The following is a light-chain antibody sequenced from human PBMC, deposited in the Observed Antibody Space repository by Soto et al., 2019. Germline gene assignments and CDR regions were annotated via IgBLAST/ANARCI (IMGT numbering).Light chain of an antibody. Sequence: QSVLTQPPSVSAAPGQKVTISCSGSSSNIGNNYVSWYQHLPGTAPKLLIYDNNKRPSGIPDRFSGSKSGTSATLGITGLQTGDEADYYCGTWDSSLSAGVLGGGTKVTVL. CDR3: GTWDSSLSAGV. J-gene: IGLJ2*01. CDR1: SSNIGNNY. CDR2: DNN. V-gene: IGLV1-51*01.